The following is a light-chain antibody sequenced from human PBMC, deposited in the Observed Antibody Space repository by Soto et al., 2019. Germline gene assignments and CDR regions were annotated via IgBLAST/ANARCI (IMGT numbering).Light chain of an antibody. CDR2: EGS. V-gene: IGLV2-23*01. CDR3: CSYAGSSTLV. Sequence: SALTPPSSVSGSPGQSITISCTGTRRDVGSYKFVSLYQQHPVKVPKLMIYEGSKRPSVVSNRFSGSKSGNTASLTISGLQAEDEADYYCCSYAGSSTLVFGGGTKVTVL. CDR1: RRDVGSYKF. J-gene: IGLJ2*01.